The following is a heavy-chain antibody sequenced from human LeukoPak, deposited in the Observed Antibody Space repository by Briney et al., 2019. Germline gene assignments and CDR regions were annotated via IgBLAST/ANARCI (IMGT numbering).Heavy chain of an antibody. CDR3: ARDVLVGATTPFDY. D-gene: IGHD1-26*01. Sequence: GGSLRLSCADSGFTLSSFSMHWVRQAPGKGLEWAAVVSYDGSKKYYADSVKGRFTISRDNSKNTLYLQMNSLRAEDTAVYYCARDVLVGATTPFDYWGQGTLVTVSS. CDR1: GFTLSSFS. J-gene: IGHJ4*02. V-gene: IGHV3-30-3*01. CDR2: VSYDGSKK.